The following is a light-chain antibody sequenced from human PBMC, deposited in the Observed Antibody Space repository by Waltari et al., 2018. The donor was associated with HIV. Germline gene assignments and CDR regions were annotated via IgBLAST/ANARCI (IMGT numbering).Light chain of an antibody. J-gene: IGLJ3*02. CDR1: FRDVGGYNF. Sequence: QSALTQPRSVSGSPGQSVTISCSGTFRDVGGYNFVSWYQQHSGKAPKLVIFDVNKRPSGVPDRFPGSKAGNTASLTVSGLQAEDEADYFCCSYAGSFTLLFGGGTNLAVL. CDR2: DVN. CDR3: CSYAGSFTLL. V-gene: IGLV2-11*01.